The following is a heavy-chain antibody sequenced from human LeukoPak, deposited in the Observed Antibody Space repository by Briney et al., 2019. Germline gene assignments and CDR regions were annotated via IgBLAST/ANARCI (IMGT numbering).Heavy chain of an antibody. V-gene: IGHV4-4*07. J-gene: IGHJ4*02. CDR3: AGEMNSGSYADY. Sequence: SETLSLTCTVSGGSTSSYYWSWIRQPAGKGLEWIGRIKTSGSPNYNPSLKSRVTMSVDTSKNQFSLKLSSVTAADTAVYYCAGEMNSGSYADYWGQGTLVTVSS. CDR2: IKTSGSP. D-gene: IGHD1-26*01. CDR1: GGSTSSYY.